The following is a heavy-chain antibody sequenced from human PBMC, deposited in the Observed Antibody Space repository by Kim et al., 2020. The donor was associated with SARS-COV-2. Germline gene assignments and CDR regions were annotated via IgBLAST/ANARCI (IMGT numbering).Heavy chain of an antibody. CDR3: ARGLMGGPIDF. V-gene: IGHV3-20*01. D-gene: IGHD2-8*01. J-gene: IGHJ4*02. CDR1: GFTFNDYG. Sequence: GGSLRLSCAVSGFTFNDYGMSWVRQAPGKGLEWVSGIKRNGDSTGYADSVKGRFTISRDNAKNSLYLQMNSLRAEDTALHHCARGLMGGPIDFGGQGILVTVSS. CDR2: IKRNGDST.